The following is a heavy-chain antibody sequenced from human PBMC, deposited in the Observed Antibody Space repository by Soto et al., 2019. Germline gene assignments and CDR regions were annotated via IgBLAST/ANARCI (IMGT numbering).Heavy chain of an antibody. J-gene: IGHJ1*01. CDR3: EIHISIYYDSSGYYLKDFQH. V-gene: IGHV3-30-3*01. CDR1: GFTFSSYA. CDR2: ISYDGSNK. Sequence: GGSLRLSCAGSGFTFSSYAMHWVRQAPGKGLEWVAVISYDGSNKYYADSVKGRFTISRDNSKNTLYLQMNSLRAEDTAVYYCEIHISIYYDSSGYYLKDFQHWGQGTLVTVSS. D-gene: IGHD3-22*01.